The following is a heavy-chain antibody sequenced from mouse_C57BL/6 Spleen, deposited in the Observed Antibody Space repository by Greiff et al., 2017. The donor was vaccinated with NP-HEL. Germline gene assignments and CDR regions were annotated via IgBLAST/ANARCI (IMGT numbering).Heavy chain of an antibody. CDR1: GYTFTSYW. Sequence: QVQLQQPGAELVRPGSSVTLSCKASGYTFTSYWMDWVKQRPGQGLAWIGNIYPSDSETHYNQKFKDKATLTVDKSSSTAYMQLSSLTSEDSAVYYCARGYDYYYWGQGTTLTVSS. CDR2: IYPSDSET. D-gene: IGHD2-4*01. CDR3: ARGYDYYY. J-gene: IGHJ2*01. V-gene: IGHV1-61*01.